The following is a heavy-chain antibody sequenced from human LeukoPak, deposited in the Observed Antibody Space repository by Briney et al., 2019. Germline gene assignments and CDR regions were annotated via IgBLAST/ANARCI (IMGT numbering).Heavy chain of an antibody. D-gene: IGHD3-22*01. CDR1: GYTFTSYY. J-gene: IGHJ4*02. V-gene: IGHV1-46*01. CDR2: INPNGGST. Sequence: GASVKVSCKASGYTFTSYYMHWVRQAPGQGLEWMGIINPNGGSTSYAQKFQGRVTMTRDTSTSTVYMELSSLRSEDTAVYYCARDYDSSGYYYSPFDYWGQGTLVTVSS. CDR3: ARDYDSSGYYYSPFDY.